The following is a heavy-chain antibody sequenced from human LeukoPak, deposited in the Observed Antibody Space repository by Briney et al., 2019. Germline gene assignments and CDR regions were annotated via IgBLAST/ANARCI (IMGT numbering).Heavy chain of an antibody. V-gene: IGHV4-59*01. J-gene: IGHJ6*03. CDR1: GGSFSGYY. CDR3: ARTTEGGYTYNYFYYYYMDV. CDR2: IYYSGST. Sequence: SETLSLTCAVYGGSFSGYYWSWIRQPPGKGLEWIGYIYYSGSTNYNPSLKSRISISVDTSKNQFSLKLSSVTAADTAVYYCARTTEGGYTYNYFYYYYMDVWGKGTTVTISS. D-gene: IGHD5-18*01.